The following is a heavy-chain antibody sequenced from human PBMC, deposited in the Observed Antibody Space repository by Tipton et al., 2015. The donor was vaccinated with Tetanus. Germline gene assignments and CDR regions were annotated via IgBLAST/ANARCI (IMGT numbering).Heavy chain of an antibody. CDR2: IYSSGST. CDR1: GGSISSYY. D-gene: IGHD3-10*01. V-gene: IGHV4-4*07. J-gene: IGHJ4*02. Sequence: TLSLTCTISGGSISSYYWSWIRQPAGKGLEWIGRIYSSGSTHYNPSLKSRVTMSLDTSKTQSSLRLSSVTAADTAVYFCARGVWFGPGPKYYFDYWGPATPVTVSS. CDR3: ARGVWFGPGPKYYFDY.